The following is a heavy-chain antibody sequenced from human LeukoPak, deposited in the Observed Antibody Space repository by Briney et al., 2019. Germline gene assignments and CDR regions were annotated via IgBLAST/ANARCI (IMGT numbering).Heavy chain of an antibody. J-gene: IGHJ4*02. CDR2: INPKSGNT. D-gene: IGHD1-14*01. V-gene: IGHV1-8*01. Sequence: ASVKVSCKASGYTFTSYDINWVRQATGQGLEWMGWINPKSGNTGYAQKFQGRVTMTRDTSTSTVYMELSSLRSEDTAVYYCAREGFRRPFDYWGQGTLVTVSS. CDR3: AREGFRRPFDY. CDR1: GYTFTSYD.